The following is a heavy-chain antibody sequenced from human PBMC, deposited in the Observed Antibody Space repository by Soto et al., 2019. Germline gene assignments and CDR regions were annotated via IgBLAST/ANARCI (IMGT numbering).Heavy chain of an antibody. Sequence: QITLKESGPTLVNPTQTLTLTCTFSGFSLSTSGVGVGWIRQPPGEALEWLALIYWDDDKRYSPSLKSRLTITKDTSKNQVVLTMTDMDPVDTATYFCAHRRNVELGPLRLFDYWGQGTQVTVSS. CDR3: AHRRNVELGPLRLFDY. J-gene: IGHJ4*02. CDR2: IYWDDDK. CDR1: GFSLSTSGVG. V-gene: IGHV2-5*02. D-gene: IGHD2-15*01.